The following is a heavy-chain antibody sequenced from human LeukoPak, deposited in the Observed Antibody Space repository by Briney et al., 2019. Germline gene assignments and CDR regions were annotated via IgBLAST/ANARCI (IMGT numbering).Heavy chain of an antibody. D-gene: IGHD4-17*01. CDR2: ISYDGSNK. CDR3: ARNHDYGDYFDY. CDR1: GFTFSSYA. Sequence: GGSLRLSCAASGFTFSSYAMHWVRQASGKGLEWVAVISYDGSNKYYADSVKGRFTISRDNSKNTLYLQMNSLRAEDTAVYYCARNHDYGDYFDYWGQGTLVTVSS. J-gene: IGHJ4*02. V-gene: IGHV3-30-3*01.